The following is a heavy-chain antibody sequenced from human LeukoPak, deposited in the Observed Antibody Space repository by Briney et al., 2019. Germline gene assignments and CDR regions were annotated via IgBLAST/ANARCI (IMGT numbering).Heavy chain of an antibody. D-gene: IGHD4-11*01. J-gene: IGHJ6*02. Sequence: GASVKVSCKASGYTFSGYDINWVRQATGQGLEWMGWMNPNSGNTGYAQNFQGRVTMTRNTSINTAYMELSSLRPDDTAVYFCAKASNYYYYYALDVWGQGTTVTVSS. V-gene: IGHV1-8*01. CDR3: AKASNYYYYYALDV. CDR1: GYTFSGYD. CDR2: MNPNSGNT.